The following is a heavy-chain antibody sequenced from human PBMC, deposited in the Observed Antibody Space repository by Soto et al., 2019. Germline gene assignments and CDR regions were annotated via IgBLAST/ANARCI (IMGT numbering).Heavy chain of an antibody. CDR1: GGSISSYY. V-gene: IGHV4-4*07. D-gene: IGHD6-13*01. CDR3: ARDQYSSSWGSYYYYGMDV. CDR2: IYTSGST. Sequence: SETLSLTCTVSGGSISSYYWSWIRQPAGKGLEWIGRIYTSGSTNYNPSLKSRVTMSVDTSKNQFSLKLSSVTAADTAVYYCARDQYSSSWGSYYYYGMDVWGQGTTVTVSS. J-gene: IGHJ6*02.